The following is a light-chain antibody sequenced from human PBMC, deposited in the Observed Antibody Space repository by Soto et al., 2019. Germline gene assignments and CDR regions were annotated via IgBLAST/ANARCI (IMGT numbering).Light chain of an antibody. CDR3: QSYDSSLSAL. J-gene: IGLJ3*02. CDR1: SSNIGAGYD. CDR2: GNS. V-gene: IGLV1-40*01. Sequence: QSVLTQPPSVSGAPGQRVTISCTGSSSNIGAGYDVHWYQQLPGTAPKLLIYGNSNRPSGVPDRFSGSKSGTSASLAFTGLQAEDEADYYCQSYDSSLSALFGGGTKVTVL.